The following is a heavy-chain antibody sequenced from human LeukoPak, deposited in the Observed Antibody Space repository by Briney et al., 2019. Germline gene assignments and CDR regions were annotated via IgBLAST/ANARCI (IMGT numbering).Heavy chain of an antibody. D-gene: IGHD4-23*01. CDR3: ASFDYGGSYYFDY. Sequence: GGSLRLSCAASGFTFSSYSMNWVRQAPGKGLEWVSSISSSSSYIYYADSVKGRFTISRDNAKNSLYLQMSSLRAEDTAVYYCASFDYGGSYYFDYWGQGTLVTVSS. CDR2: ISSSSSYI. V-gene: IGHV3-21*01. J-gene: IGHJ4*02. CDR1: GFTFSSYS.